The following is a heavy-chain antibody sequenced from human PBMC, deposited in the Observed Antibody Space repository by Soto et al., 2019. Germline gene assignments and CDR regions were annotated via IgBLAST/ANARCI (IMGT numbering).Heavy chain of an antibody. J-gene: IGHJ2*01. V-gene: IGHV1-46*01. D-gene: IGHD6-13*01. Sequence: GASVKVSCKASGYTFTSYYMHWVRQAPGQGLEWMGIIDPSGGGTSYAQKFQGRLTMTRDTSTSTVYMELSSLRSEDTAVYYCARNGLQQLVSGYWYFDLWGRGTLVTVSS. CDR3: ARNGLQQLVSGYWYFDL. CDR1: GYTFTSYY. CDR2: IDPSGGGT.